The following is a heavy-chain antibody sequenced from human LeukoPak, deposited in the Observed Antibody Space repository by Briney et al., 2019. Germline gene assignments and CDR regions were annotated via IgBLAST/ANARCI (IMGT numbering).Heavy chain of an antibody. D-gene: IGHD1-1*01. J-gene: IGHJ4*02. Sequence: GASVKVSCKASGYTFTGYNIHWVRQAPGQGLKWMGWINPNGGVTNYPQKFQGRVTLTRDTSITTAYMDLSGLTSDDTAVYYCVRDVHNWNDDYWGQGTLVTVSS. CDR3: VRDVHNWNDDY. CDR1: GYTFTGYN. CDR2: INPNGGVT. V-gene: IGHV1-2*02.